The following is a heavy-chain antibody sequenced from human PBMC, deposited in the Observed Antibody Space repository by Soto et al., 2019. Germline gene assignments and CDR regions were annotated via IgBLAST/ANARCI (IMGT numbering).Heavy chain of an antibody. J-gene: IGHJ6*03. CDR1: GYTFTSYA. Sequence: ASVKVSCKASGYTFTSYAMHWVRQAPGQRLEWMGWINAGNGNTKYSQKFQGRVTITRDTSASTAYMELSSLRSEDTAVYYCARDRVLSYYYYYMDVWGKGTTVTSP. CDR3: ARDRVLSYYYYYMDV. V-gene: IGHV1-3*01. CDR2: INAGNGNT. D-gene: IGHD3-10*01.